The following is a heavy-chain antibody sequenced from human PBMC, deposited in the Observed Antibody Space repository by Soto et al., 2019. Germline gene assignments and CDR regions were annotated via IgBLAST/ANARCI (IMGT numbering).Heavy chain of an antibody. CDR2: LDHQGYS. J-gene: IGHJ5*02. CDR1: GAPITSNY. CDR3: ARVPVTGYFDGLDA. V-gene: IGHV4-59*01. D-gene: IGHD3-9*01. Sequence: SETLSLTCSVSGAPITSNYWTWIRQPPGKGLEWIGYLDHQGYSNYSPSLRSRVSMSIDTSKNQLSLKVHSVTAADTAVYYCARVPVTGYFDGLDAWGQGTLVTVSS.